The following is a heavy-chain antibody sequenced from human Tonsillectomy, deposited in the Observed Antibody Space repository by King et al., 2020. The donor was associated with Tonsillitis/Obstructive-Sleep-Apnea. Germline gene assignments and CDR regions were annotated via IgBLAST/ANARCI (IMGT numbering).Heavy chain of an antibody. D-gene: IGHD2-15*01. CDR1: GYTFTSYG. CDR2: ISAYNGNT. CDR3: AREVNYSGGSCTGWFDP. Sequence: QLVKSGAEVKKPGASVKVSCKASGYTFTSYGISWVRQAPGQGLEWMGWISAYNGNTNYAQKLQGRVTMTTDTSTSTAYMELRSLKSDDTAVYYCAREVNYSGGSCTGWFDPWGQGTLVTVSS. J-gene: IGHJ5*02. V-gene: IGHV1-18*01.